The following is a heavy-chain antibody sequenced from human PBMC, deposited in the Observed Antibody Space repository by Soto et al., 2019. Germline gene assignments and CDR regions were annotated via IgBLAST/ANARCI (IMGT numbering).Heavy chain of an antibody. CDR1: GYSFASYV. J-gene: IGHJ6*02. Sequence: RXESLSISRKGCGYSFASYVLSWVRQMPGKGLEWMGRIDPSDSYTNYSPSFQGHVTISADKSISTAYLQWSSLKASDTAMYYCERLYYYYGMDVWGQGTTVTVSS. V-gene: IGHV5-10-1*01. CDR3: ERLYYYYGMDV. CDR2: IDPSDSYT.